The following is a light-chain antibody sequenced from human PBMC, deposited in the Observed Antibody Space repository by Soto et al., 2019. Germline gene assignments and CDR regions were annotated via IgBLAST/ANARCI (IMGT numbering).Light chain of an antibody. CDR1: QGIRND. Sequence: IQTTHSPSCLSASFVHRSTTTSRASQGIRNDLGWYQQEPGKAPKLLIYAASSLESGVPSRFSGSGSGTDFTLTISSLQPEDFATYYCLQDYDYPRTFGQGTKVDIK. J-gene: IGKJ1*01. CDR2: AAS. V-gene: IGKV1-6*01. CDR3: LQDYDYPRT.